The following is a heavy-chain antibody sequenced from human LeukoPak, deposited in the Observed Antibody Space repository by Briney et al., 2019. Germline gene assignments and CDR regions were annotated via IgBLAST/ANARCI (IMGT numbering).Heavy chain of an antibody. J-gene: IGHJ4*02. CDR2: IGTAGDT. CDR3: VRQQTPHGNFDY. CDR1: GFTFSNHA. V-gene: IGHV3-13*01. D-gene: IGHD1-26*01. Sequence: GGSLRLSCATSGFTFSNHAMHWVRQATGKGLEWVSAIGTAGDTFYPGSVKGRFTISRENAKNSLSLQMNSLRAVDTAVYYCVRQQTPHGNFDYWGQGTLVTVSS.